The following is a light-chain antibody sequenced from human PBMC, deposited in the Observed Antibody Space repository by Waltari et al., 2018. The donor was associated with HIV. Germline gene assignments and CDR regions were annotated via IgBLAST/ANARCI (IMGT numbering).Light chain of an antibody. V-gene: IGKV1-33*01. CDR2: DAS. J-gene: IGKJ2*01. CDR3: QQYDNRPSYT. CDR1: QDISNY. Sequence: DIQMTQSPSSLSASVGDRVTTTCQASQDISNYLNWYQPKPGKAPKLLIYDASNLETRVPSRSSGSGSGTDFTFPISSLQPEDIATYYCQQYDNRPSYTFGQGTKLEIK.